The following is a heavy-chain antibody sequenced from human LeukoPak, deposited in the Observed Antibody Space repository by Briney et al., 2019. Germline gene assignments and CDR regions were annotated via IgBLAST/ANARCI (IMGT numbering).Heavy chain of an antibody. CDR1: GGSVSSGSYY. CDR3: AGGDSLFDY. J-gene: IGHJ4*02. Sequence: SETLSLTCTVSGGSVSSGSYYWSWIRQPPGKGLEWIGYIYYSGSTNYNPSLKSRVTISVDTSKNQFSLKLSSVTAADTAVYYCAGGDSLFDYWGQGTLVTVSS. D-gene: IGHD2-15*01. V-gene: IGHV4-61*01. CDR2: IYYSGST.